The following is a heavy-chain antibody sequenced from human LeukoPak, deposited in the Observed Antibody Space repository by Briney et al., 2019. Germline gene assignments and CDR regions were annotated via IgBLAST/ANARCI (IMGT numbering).Heavy chain of an antibody. CDR3: ARQPSYDSSGYCDY. J-gene: IGHJ4*02. D-gene: IGHD3-22*01. V-gene: IGHV4-39*01. CDR2: IYYSGST. Sequence: SETLSLTCTVSGGSISSSSYYWGWIRQPPGKGLEWIGSIYYSGSTYYNPSLKSRVTISVDTSKNQFPLKLSSVTAVDTAVYYCARQPSYDSSGYCDYWGQGTLVTVSS. CDR1: GGSISSSSYY.